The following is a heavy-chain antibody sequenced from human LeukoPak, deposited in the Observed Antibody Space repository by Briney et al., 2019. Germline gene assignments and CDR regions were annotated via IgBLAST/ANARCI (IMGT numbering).Heavy chain of an antibody. CDR3: ARNGEYYYYGMDV. D-gene: IGHD3-10*01. J-gene: IGHJ6*02. CDR2: IYYSGST. Sequence: SETLSLTCPVSGGSIRSYYWSWIRQPPGTGLEWIGYIYYSGSTNYNPSLKSRVTISVDTSKNQFSLKLSSVTAADTAVYYCARNGEYYYYGMDVWGQGTTVTVSS. V-gene: IGHV4-59*01. CDR1: GGSIRSYY.